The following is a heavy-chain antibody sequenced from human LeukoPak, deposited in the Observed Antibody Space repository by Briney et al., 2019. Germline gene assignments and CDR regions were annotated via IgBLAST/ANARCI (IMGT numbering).Heavy chain of an antibody. J-gene: IGHJ4*02. V-gene: IGHV3-64D*08. Sequence: PGGSLRLSCSASGFTFSSYAMHWVRQAPGKGLEYVSGISTNGGRTYYVDSVKDRFTISRDNSKNTLYLQMSSLRVEDTAVYFCPLPTLGYWGQGTLVIVSS. CDR1: GFTFSSYA. CDR3: PLPTLGY. CDR2: ISTNGGRT. D-gene: IGHD2-15*01.